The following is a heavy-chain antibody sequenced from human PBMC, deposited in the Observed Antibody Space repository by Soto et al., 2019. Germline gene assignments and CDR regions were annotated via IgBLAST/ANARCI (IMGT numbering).Heavy chain of an antibody. CDR3: ARDDGYSRGVSAFDI. CDR2: IYSGGST. V-gene: IGHV3-66*01. CDR1: GFTVSRNY. J-gene: IGHJ3*02. D-gene: IGHD5-18*01. Sequence: GGSLRLSCAASGFTVSRNYMSWVRQAPGKGLEWVSGIYSGGSTYYADFVKGRFTISRDNSKNTLYLQMNSLRAEDTAVYYCARDDGYSRGVSAFDIWGQGTMVTVSS.